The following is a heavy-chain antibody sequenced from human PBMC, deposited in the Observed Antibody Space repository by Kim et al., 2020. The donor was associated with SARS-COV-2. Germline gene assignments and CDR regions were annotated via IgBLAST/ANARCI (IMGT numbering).Heavy chain of an antibody. CDR2: IIPIFGTA. V-gene: IGHV1-69*13. CDR1: GGTFSSYA. CDR3: AIPPTYYYDSSGWIQWDY. Sequence: SVKVSCKASGGTFSSYAISWVRQAPGQGLEWMGGIIPIFGTANYAQKFQGRVTITADESTSTAYMELSSLRSEDTAVYYCAIPPTYYYDSSGWIQWDYWGQGTLVTVSS. D-gene: IGHD3-22*01. J-gene: IGHJ4*02.